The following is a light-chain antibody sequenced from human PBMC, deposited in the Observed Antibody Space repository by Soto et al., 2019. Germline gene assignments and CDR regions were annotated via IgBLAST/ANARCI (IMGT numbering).Light chain of an antibody. CDR1: QGISSY. Sequence: TQSPSFLSASVGDRVTITCRASQGISSYLAWYQQKPGQAPRLLIYGASTRATGIPARFSGSGSGTEFTLTISSLQSEDFAVYYCQQYNNWPLTFGGGTKVEIK. V-gene: IGKV3-15*01. CDR3: QQYNNWPLT. CDR2: GAS. J-gene: IGKJ4*01.